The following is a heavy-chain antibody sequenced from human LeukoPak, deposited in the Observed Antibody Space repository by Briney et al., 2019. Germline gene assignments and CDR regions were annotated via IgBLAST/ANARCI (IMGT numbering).Heavy chain of an antibody. V-gene: IGHV3-23*01. CDR3: AKDRRGYSGYDYFDY. CDR2: ISGSGAST. D-gene: IGHD5-12*01. Sequence: GGSLRLSCAASGFTFSSYSMNWVRQAPGKGLEWVSAISGSGASTYYAESVKGRFTISRDNSKNTLYLQMTSLRAEDTAVYYCAKDRRGYSGYDYFDYWGQGTLVTVSS. CDR1: GFTFSSYS. J-gene: IGHJ4*02.